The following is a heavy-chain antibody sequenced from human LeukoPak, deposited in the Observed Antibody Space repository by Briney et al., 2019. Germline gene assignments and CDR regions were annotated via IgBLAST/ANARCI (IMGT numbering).Heavy chain of an antibody. J-gene: IGHJ6*02. CDR1: GFTFSSYW. V-gene: IGHV3-7*05. D-gene: IGHD4-17*01. Sequence: GGSLRPSCAASGFTFSSYWMSWVRQAPGKGLEWVANIKQDGSGKYYVESVKGRFTISRDNAKNSLYLQMNSLRAEDTAVYYCARWVTTPYYGMDVWGQGTTVTVSS. CDR2: IKQDGSGK. CDR3: ARWVTTPYYGMDV.